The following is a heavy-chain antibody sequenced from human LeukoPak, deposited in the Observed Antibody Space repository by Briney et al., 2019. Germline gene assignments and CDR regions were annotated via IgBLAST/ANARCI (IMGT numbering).Heavy chain of an antibody. CDR3: AREGYGDPDAFDI. J-gene: IGHJ3*02. CDR2: IIPIFGTA. V-gene: IGHV1-69*13. D-gene: IGHD4-17*01. Sequence: ASVKVSCKASGGTFSSYAISWVRQAPGQGLEWMGGIIPIFGTANYAQKFQGRVTITADESTSTAYMELSSLRSEDTAVYYCAREGYGDPDAFDIWGQGTMVTVSS. CDR1: GGTFSSYA.